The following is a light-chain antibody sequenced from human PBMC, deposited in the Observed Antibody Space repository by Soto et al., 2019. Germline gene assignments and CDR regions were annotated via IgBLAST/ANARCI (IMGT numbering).Light chain of an antibody. CDR3: SSYTGTSTQV. CDR2: DVS. V-gene: IGLV2-14*03. CDR1: SNDIGGYNY. Sequence: QSALTQPASVSGSPGQSITISCTGTSNDIGGYNYVSWYQQHPGKAPQLMISDVSNRPSGVSYRFSGSKSGNTASLTISGLQAEDEADYYCSSYTGTSTQVFGAGTKVTVL. J-gene: IGLJ1*01.